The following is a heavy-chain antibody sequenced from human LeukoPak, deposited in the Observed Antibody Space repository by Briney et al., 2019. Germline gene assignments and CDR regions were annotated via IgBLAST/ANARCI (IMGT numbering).Heavy chain of an antibody. J-gene: IGHJ5*02. Sequence: PGGSLRLSCAASGFTFSSYWMSWVRQAPGKGLEWVANIKQDGSEKYYVDSVEGRFTISRDNAKNSLYLQMNSLRVEDTAMYYCVRDMAEGRFDPWGQGTLVTVSS. D-gene: IGHD3-10*01. CDR1: GFTFSSYW. CDR2: IKQDGSEK. CDR3: VRDMAEGRFDP. V-gene: IGHV3-7*01.